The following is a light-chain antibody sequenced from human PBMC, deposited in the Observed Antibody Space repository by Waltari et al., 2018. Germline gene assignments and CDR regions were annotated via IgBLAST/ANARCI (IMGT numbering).Light chain of an antibody. Sequence: DIQMTQSPSSLSASVADRVTITCQAGQSVSTYLNWYQHKPGKAPKLLIYFASSLHTGVPSRVGGSGSGADFTLTISSLQPEDFATYYCQQSFSPPWTFGQGTKVEIK. CDR1: QSVSTY. CDR2: FAS. CDR3: QQSFSPPWT. J-gene: IGKJ1*01. V-gene: IGKV1-39*01.